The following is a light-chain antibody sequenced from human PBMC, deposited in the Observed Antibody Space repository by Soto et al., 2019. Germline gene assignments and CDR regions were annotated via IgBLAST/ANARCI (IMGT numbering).Light chain of an antibody. V-gene: IGKV3-20*01. CDR1: QIVSSSY. CDR2: GAS. Sequence: EIVLTQSPGTLSLSPGERATLSCRASQIVSSSYLAWYQQKPGQAPRLLIYGASSRATGIPDRFSGSGSGTDFTLTISRLEPEDFAVYYCQQYGSSQTFGQGTKV. J-gene: IGKJ1*01. CDR3: QQYGSSQT.